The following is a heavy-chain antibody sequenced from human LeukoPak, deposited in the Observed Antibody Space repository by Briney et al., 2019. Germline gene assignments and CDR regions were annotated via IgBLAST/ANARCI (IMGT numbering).Heavy chain of an antibody. V-gene: IGHV4-59*08. CDR3: ARATAWIDAFDF. D-gene: IGHD1-26*01. J-gene: IGHJ3*01. CDR2: IYYSGNT. CDR1: SGSITNYY. Sequence: PSETLSLTCTVSSGSITNYYWSWIRQPPGKGLEWIGFIYYSGNTNYNPSLKSRVTISVDTSKNQVSLKVSSVTAADTAIYYCARATAWIDAFDFWGQGTMVTVSS.